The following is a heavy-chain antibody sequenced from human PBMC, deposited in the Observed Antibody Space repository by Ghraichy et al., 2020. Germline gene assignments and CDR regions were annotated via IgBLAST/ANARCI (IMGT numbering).Heavy chain of an antibody. CDR1: GGSISSSSYY. CDR2: IYYSGST. V-gene: IGHV4-39*01. J-gene: IGHJ6*02. D-gene: IGHD3-22*01. Sequence: SETLSLTCTVSGGSISSSSYYWGWIRQPPGKGLEWIGSIYYSGSTYYNPSLKSRVTISVDTSKNQFSLKLSSVTAADTAVYYCARPYDSKGGMDVWGQGTTVTVSS. CDR3: ARPYDSKGGMDV.